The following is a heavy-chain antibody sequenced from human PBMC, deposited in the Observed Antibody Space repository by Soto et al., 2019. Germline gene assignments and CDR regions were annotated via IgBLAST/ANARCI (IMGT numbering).Heavy chain of an antibody. CDR3: ARGLKDYGHPTDY. J-gene: IGHJ4*02. D-gene: IGHD4-17*01. Sequence: ASVKVSCKASGYTFTSYDINWVRQATGQGLEWMGWMNPNSGNTGYAQKFQGRVTMTRNTSISTAYMEMSSLRSEDTAVYYCARGLKDYGHPTDYWGQGTLVTVSS. V-gene: IGHV1-8*01. CDR2: MNPNSGNT. CDR1: GYTFTSYD.